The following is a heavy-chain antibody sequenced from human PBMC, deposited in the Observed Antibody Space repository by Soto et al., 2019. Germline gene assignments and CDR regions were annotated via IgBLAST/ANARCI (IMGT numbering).Heavy chain of an antibody. Sequence: QLQLQESGPGLVKPSETLSLTCTVSGGSISSSSYYWGWIRQPPGKGLEWIGSIYYSGSTHYNPSPKSRLTIPVDTTTHQFSLKRSSVTAADTAVYYCATPWFGDGDYWGQGTLVTVSA. CDR3: ATPWFGDGDY. CDR2: IYYSGST. CDR1: GGSISSSSYY. V-gene: IGHV4-39*01. J-gene: IGHJ4*02. D-gene: IGHD3-10*01.